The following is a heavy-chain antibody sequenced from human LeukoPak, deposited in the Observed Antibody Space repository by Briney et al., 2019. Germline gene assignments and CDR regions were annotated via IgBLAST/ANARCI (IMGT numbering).Heavy chain of an antibody. CDR3: CGGATAR. Sequence: PSETLSLTCAVYGGSFSGYYWSWIRQPPGKGLEWIGEINHSGSTNYNPSLKSRVTISVDRSKNQFSLKLSSVTAADMAVYYCCGGATARWGQGTLVTVSS. V-gene: IGHV4-34*03. CDR2: INHSGST. CDR1: GGSFSGYY. J-gene: IGHJ4*02. D-gene: IGHD1-26*01.